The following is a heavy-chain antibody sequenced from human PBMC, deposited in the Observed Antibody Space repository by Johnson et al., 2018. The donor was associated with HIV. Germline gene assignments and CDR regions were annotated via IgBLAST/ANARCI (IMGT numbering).Heavy chain of an antibody. CDR3: ARERATLWFRASGAAFDI. D-gene: IGHD3-10*01. CDR1: GFAFGLYD. J-gene: IGHJ3*02. Sequence: VQLVESGGGVARPGGSLRLSCAASGFAFGLYDMHWVRQAPGKGLEWVSSIGTDIGDTHYSASVKGRFSVSREDAKDSLYLQMNSLRAEDTALYYGARERATLWFRASGAAFDIWGQGTLVTVSS. V-gene: IGHV3-13*01. CDR2: IGTDIGDT.